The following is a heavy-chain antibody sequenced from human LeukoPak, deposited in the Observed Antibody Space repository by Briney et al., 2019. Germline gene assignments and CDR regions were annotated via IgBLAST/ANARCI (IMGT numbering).Heavy chain of an antibody. D-gene: IGHD5-12*01. V-gene: IGHV3-74*01. Sequence: GGSLRLSCAASGFTFSGYWMHWVRQAPGKGLVWVSRINSDGSSTTYADSVTGRFTISRDNAKNTLYLQMNSLRVEDTAVYYCAKCGDRGYGGNWFDPWGQGTLVTVSS. J-gene: IGHJ5*02. CDR3: AKCGDRGYGGNWFDP. CDR1: GFTFSGYW. CDR2: INSDGSST.